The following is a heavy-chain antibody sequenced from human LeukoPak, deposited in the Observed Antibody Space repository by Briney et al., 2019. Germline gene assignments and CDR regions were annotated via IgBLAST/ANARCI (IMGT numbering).Heavy chain of an antibody. D-gene: IGHD2-15*01. V-gene: IGHV6-1*01. CDR3: ARGDCSGGTCYSDSAFHI. CDR1: GDSVSSNKTT. CDR2: TYYRSKWYN. Sequence: SQTLSLTCAISGDSVSSNKTTWNWIRQSPSRGLEWLERTYYRSKWYNDYAVSVKSRITINPDTSKNQFSLQLNSVTPEDTSVYYCARGDCSGGTCYSDSAFHIWGQGTMVTVSS. J-gene: IGHJ3*02.